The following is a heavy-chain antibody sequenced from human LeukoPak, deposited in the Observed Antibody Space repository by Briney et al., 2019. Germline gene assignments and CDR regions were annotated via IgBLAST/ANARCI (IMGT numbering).Heavy chain of an antibody. CDR2: INSDGSST. V-gene: IGHV3-74*01. D-gene: IGHD2-15*01. CDR1: GFTFSSYW. J-gene: IGHJ4*02. Sequence: QPGGSLRPSCAASGFTFSSYWMHWVRQAPGKGLVWVSRINSDGSSTAYADSVKGRFSISRDNAKNTLYLQMNSLRAEDTAIYYCVRDGDGYCSGGTCSYSFFDYWGQGILVTVSS. CDR3: VRDGDGYCSGGTCSYSFFDY.